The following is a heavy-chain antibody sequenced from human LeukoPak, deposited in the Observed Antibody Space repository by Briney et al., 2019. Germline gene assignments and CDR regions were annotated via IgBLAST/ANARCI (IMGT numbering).Heavy chain of an antibody. D-gene: IGHD3-10*01. CDR1: GGSISRNY. V-gene: IGHV4-59*01. CDR3: ARVPTYGLHDAFDI. Sequence: SETLSLACTVSGGSISRNYWSWIRKPPGKGLQWIGYIYYTGSINYNPSLKSRVTISVDTSKNQFSLRLSSVTAADTAVYYCARVPTYGLHDAFDIWGQGTMVTVSS. CDR2: IYYTGSI. J-gene: IGHJ3*02.